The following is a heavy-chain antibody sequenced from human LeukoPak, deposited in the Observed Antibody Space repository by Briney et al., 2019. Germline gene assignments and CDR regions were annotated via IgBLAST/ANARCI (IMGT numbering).Heavy chain of an antibody. CDR1: GGTFSSYA. CDR2: ISTQSGNT. Sequence: ASVKVSCKASGGTFSSYAISWVRQAPGQGLEWMGWISTQSGNTNYAQKVQGRLTLTTDRSTNTAYMELRSLRSDDTAVYYCAGGAYGDKWGQGTMVTVSS. D-gene: IGHD4-17*01. CDR3: AGGAYGDK. V-gene: IGHV1-18*01. J-gene: IGHJ4*02.